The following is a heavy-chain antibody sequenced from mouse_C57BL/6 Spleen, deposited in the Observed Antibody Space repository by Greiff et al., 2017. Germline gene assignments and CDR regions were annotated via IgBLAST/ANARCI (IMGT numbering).Heavy chain of an antibody. CDR3: AREGDYGSSYFDY. V-gene: IGHV3-6*01. D-gene: IGHD1-1*01. CDR1: GYSITSGYY. Sequence: EVKLMESGPGLVKPSQSLSLTCSVTGYSITSGYYWNWIRQFPGNKLEWMGYISYDGSNNYNPTLKNRFSITLDTSKNQFCLKLNSVTTEDTATYYCAREGDYGSSYFDYWGQGTTLTVSS. CDR2: ISYDGSN. J-gene: IGHJ2*01.